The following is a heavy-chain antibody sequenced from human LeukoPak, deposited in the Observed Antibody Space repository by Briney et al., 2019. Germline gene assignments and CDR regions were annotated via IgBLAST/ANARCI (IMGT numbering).Heavy chain of an antibody. J-gene: IGHJ4*02. CDR2: INHSGST. CDR1: GGSFRGYY. CDR3: ARSRGVTMVRGVPYYFDY. V-gene: IGHV4-34*01. D-gene: IGHD3-10*01. Sequence: SETLSLTRAVYGGSFRGYYWSWIRQPPGKGLEWIGEINHSGSTNYNPSLKSRVTISVDTSKNQFSLKLSSVTAADTAVYYCARSRGVTMVRGVPYYFDYWGQGTLVTVSS.